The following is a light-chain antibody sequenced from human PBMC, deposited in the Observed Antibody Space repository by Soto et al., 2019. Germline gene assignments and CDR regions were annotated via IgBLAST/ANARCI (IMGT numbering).Light chain of an antibody. CDR2: AAS. J-gene: IGKJ1*01. CDR3: QQSYSTPWT. V-gene: IGKV1-39*01. CDR1: QSISSY. Sequence: DIQMTQSPSSLSASVGDRVTITCRASQSISSYLNWYQQKPGKAPKLLIYAASSLQSGVPSRFSGSGSGTDFTLTLRSLQPEDFGTYYCQQSYSTPWTFGQGTKVEIK.